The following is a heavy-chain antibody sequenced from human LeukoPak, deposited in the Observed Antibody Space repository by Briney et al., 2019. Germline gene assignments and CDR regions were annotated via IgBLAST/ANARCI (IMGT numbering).Heavy chain of an antibody. V-gene: IGHV3-69-1*01. J-gene: IGHJ4*02. CDR1: GFTVSSNY. Sequence: GGSLRLSCAASGFTVSSNYMSWVRQAPGKGLEWVSSISSSSYIYYADSVKGRFTISRDNAKNSLYLQMNSLRAEDTAVYYCARGGLRYFVVYWGQGTLVTVSS. CDR3: ARGGLRYFVVY. CDR2: ISSSSYI. D-gene: IGHD3-9*01.